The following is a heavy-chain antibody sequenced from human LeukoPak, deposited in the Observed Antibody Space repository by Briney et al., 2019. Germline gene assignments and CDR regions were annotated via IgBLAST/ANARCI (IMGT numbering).Heavy chain of an antibody. D-gene: IGHD2-21*01. V-gene: IGHV3-21*01. CDR2: ISSSSSYI. Sequence: GGSLRLSCAASGFSFTFYSMNWVRQAPGQGLEWVSSISSSSSYIYYADSVKGRFTISRDNAKNSLYLQMNSLRAEDTAVYYCARDSPNEGILWWSIDYWGQGTLVTVSS. J-gene: IGHJ4*02. CDR1: GFSFTFYS. CDR3: ARDSPNEGILWWSIDY.